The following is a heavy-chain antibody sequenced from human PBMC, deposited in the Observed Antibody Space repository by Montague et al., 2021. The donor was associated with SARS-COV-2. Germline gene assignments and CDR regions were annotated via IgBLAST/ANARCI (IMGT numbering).Heavy chain of an antibody. J-gene: IGHJ5*02. Sequence: TLSLTCTVSGGSVSSRSHFWSWIRQPAGKGLGWIGHIYATGSAKYDPSLESRVTISVDTSNNQFSLRLNSATAADTAVYYCTRVVVVVPASPAPTLFDPWGQGILVTVSS. CDR3: TRVVVVVPASPAPTLFDP. CDR2: IYATGSA. D-gene: IGHD2-15*01. V-gene: IGHV4-61*09. CDR1: GGSVSSRSHF.